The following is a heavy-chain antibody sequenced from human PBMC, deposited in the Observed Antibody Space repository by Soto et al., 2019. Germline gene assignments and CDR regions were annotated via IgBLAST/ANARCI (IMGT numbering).Heavy chain of an antibody. J-gene: IGHJ4*02. CDR3: ARHNPHDYGDYALDY. D-gene: IGHD4-17*01. Sequence: GESLKISCKGSGYSFTSYWIGWVRQMPGKGLEWMGIIYPGDSDTRYSPSFQGQVTISADKSISTAYLQWSSLKASDTAMYYCARHNPHDYGDYALDYWGQGTLVTVSS. V-gene: IGHV5-51*01. CDR1: GYSFTSYW. CDR2: IYPGDSDT.